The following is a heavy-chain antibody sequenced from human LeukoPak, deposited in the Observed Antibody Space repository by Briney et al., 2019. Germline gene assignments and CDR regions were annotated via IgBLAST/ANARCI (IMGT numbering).Heavy chain of an antibody. J-gene: IGHJ4*02. CDR3: AKAGAVANTFDY. V-gene: IGHV3-23*01. Sequence: GGSLRLSCAASGFTFSSYWMSWVRQAPGKGLEWVSAISGSGGSTYYADSVKGRFTISRDNSKNTLYLQMNSLRAEDTAVYYCAKAGAVANTFDYWGQGTLVTVSS. D-gene: IGHD6-19*01. CDR1: GFTFSSYW. CDR2: ISGSGGST.